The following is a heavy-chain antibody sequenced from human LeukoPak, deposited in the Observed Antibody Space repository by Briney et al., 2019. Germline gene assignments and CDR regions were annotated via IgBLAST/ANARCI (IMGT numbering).Heavy chain of an antibody. Sequence: ASVKVSCKASGYTFTSYDINWGRQATGQGVEWMGWMNPNSGNTGYAQKFQGRVTMTRNTSISTAYMELSSLRSEDTAVYYCARGGGYDGENWFDPWGQGTLVTVSS. J-gene: IGHJ5*02. D-gene: IGHD5-12*01. CDR1: GYTFTSYD. V-gene: IGHV1-8*01. CDR2: MNPNSGNT. CDR3: ARGGGYDGENWFDP.